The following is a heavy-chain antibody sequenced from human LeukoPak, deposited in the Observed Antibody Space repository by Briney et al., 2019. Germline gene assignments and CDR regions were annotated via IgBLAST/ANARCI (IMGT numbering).Heavy chain of an antibody. CDR1: AGSSSSSSY. J-gene: IGHJ4*02. V-gene: IGHV4-4*07. D-gene: IGHD6-13*01. Sequence: PSETLSLTCTVSAGSSSSSSYWSWIRQPAGKGLEWIGRIYTSASTNYNPSLMSRVTMSVDTSKNQFSLKLSSVTAADTAVYYCARERGVGGISDYWGQGTLVTVSS. CDR2: IYTSAST. CDR3: ARERGVGGISDY.